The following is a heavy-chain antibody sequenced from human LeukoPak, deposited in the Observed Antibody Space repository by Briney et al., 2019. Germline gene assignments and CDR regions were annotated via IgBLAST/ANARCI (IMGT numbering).Heavy chain of an antibody. CDR1: GGSISSYY. V-gene: IGHV4-59*08. J-gene: IGHJ4*02. D-gene: IGHD3-10*01. Sequence: PSETLSLTCTVSGGSISSYYWSWLRQPPGKGLEWLGYIYYSGSTNYNPSLKSRVTISVDTSKNQFSLKLSSVTAADTAVYYCARLWFGEFPYYFDYWGQGTLVTVSS. CDR2: IYYSGST. CDR3: ARLWFGEFPYYFDY.